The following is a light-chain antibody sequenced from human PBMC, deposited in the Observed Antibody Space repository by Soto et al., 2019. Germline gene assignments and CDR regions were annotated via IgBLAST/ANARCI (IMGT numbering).Light chain of an antibody. J-gene: IGKJ2*01. CDR2: AAS. Sequence: DIQMTQSPSSLSASVGDRVTITCRASQSISSYLNWYQQKPGKAPKLLIYAASSLQSGVPSRFRGSGSGTDFPLTISSLPPEDFATYYCQQSYSTPPYTFGQGTKLEIK. CDR1: QSISSY. V-gene: IGKV1-39*01. CDR3: QQSYSTPPYT.